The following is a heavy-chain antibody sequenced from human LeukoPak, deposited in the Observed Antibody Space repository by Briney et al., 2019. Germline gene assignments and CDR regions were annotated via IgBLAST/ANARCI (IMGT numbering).Heavy chain of an antibody. D-gene: IGHD2-2*01. V-gene: IGHV3-30-3*01. CDR3: ARETAALDY. J-gene: IGHJ4*02. CDR2: ITYDGSNK. Sequence: PGGSLRLSCAASGFTFSSYAMHWVRQAPGKGLEWVAVITYDGSNKYYGDSVKGRFTISRDNSKNTLYLQMNSLRAEDTAVYYCARETAALDYWGQGILVTVSS. CDR1: GFTFSSYA.